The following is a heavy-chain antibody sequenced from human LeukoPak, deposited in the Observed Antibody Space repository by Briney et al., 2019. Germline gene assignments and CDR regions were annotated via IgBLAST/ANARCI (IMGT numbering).Heavy chain of an antibody. CDR3: AKGGSAAGWLGKFDY. V-gene: IGHV3-9*01. J-gene: IGHJ2*01. CDR1: GFTFDDYA. CDR2: ISWNSGSI. D-gene: IGHD6-19*01. Sequence: GGSLRLSCAASGFTFDDYAMHWVRQAPGKGLEWVSGISWNSGSIGYADSVKGRFTISRDNAKNSLYLQMNSLRAEDTALYYCAKGGSAAGWLGKFDYWGRGTLITVSS.